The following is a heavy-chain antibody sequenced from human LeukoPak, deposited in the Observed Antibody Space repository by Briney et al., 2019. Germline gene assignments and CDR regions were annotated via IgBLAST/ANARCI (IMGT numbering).Heavy chain of an antibody. CDR1: GFTFSSYA. V-gene: IGHV3-23*01. J-gene: IGHJ4*02. CDR2: ISGSGGST. CDR3: AKDNRGYSYGYVGCFDY. D-gene: IGHD5-18*01. Sequence: GGSLRLSCAASGFTFSSYAMSWARQAPGKGLEWVSAISGSGGSTYYADSVKGRFTISRDNSKNTLYLQMNSLRAEDTAVYYCAKDNRGYSYGYVGCFDYWGQGTLVTVSS.